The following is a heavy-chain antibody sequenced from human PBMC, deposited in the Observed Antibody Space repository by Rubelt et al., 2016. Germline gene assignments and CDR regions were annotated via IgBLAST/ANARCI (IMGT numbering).Heavy chain of an antibody. J-gene: IGHJ4*02. CDR2: ISGSGGST. CDR1: GFTFSSYA. CDR3: AKDLVNSRYCSSTSCSAFDY. D-gene: IGHD2-2*01. Sequence: EVQLLESGGGLVQPGGSLRLSCAASGFTFSSYAMSWVRQAPGKGLEWVSAISGSGGSTYYADSVMGRFTISRDNSKKPRDLQMNSLRAEDTAVYYCAKDLVNSRYCSSTSCSAFDYWGQGTLVTVSS. V-gene: IGHV3-23*01.